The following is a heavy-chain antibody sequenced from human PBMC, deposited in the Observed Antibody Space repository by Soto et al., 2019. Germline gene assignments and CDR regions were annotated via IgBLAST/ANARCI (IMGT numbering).Heavy chain of an antibody. Sequence: GESLKISCKASGYIFTSYWINWVRQMPGKGLEWMGRIDPSDSYTDYSPSFQGHVTISADKSISTAYLQWSSLKASDTAMYYCARPAAIAAAGTPGYYYGMDVWGQGTTVTVSS. J-gene: IGHJ6*02. CDR3: ARPAAIAAAGTPGYYYGMDV. D-gene: IGHD6-13*01. CDR1: GYIFTSYW. V-gene: IGHV5-10-1*01. CDR2: IDPSDSYT.